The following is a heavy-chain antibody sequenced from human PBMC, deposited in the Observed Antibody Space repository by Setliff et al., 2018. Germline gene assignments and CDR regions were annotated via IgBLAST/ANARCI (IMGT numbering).Heavy chain of an antibody. V-gene: IGHV4-34*12. Sequence: PSETLSLTCAVSGGSITSGSYYWSWIRQPPGKGLEWIGEIFHTGGTNYNPSLRGRLTISVDTANKHFSLNLDSVTAADAAVYFCAKGARQPSKRSWFDPWGQGTLVTVSS. J-gene: IGHJ5*02. D-gene: IGHD3-10*01. CDR3: AKGARQPSKRSWFDP. CDR1: GGSITSGSYY. CDR2: IFHTGGT.